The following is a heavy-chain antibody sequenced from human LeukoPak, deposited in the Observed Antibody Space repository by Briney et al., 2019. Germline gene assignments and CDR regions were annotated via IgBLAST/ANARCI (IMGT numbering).Heavy chain of an antibody. CDR2: INHSGST. CDR3: ARDPTVTTMTFDY. D-gene: IGHD4-17*01. Sequence: SETLSLTCAVCGGSFSGYYWSWIRQPPGKGLEWIGEINHSGSTNYNPSLKSRVTISVDTSKNQFSLKLSSVTAADTAVYYCARDPTVTTMTFDYWGQGTLVTVSS. J-gene: IGHJ4*02. V-gene: IGHV4-34*01. CDR1: GGSFSGYY.